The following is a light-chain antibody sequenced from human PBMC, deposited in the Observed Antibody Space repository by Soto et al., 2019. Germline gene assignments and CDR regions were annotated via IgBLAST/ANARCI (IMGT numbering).Light chain of an antibody. Sequence: EIVLTQSPGTLSLSPGERATLSCRASQSVSSSYLAWYQQKPGQGPRLLMYGASSRAPGIPDRFSGSGSGTDFTLTISRLESEDFAVYYCQQYGSSLRTFGQGTKLEI. CDR3: QQYGSSLRT. V-gene: IGKV3-20*01. CDR2: GAS. J-gene: IGKJ2*01. CDR1: QSVSSSY.